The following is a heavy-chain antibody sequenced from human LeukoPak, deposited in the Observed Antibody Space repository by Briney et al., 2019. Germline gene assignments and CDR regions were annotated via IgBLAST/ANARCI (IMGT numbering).Heavy chain of an antibody. Sequence: PSETLSLTCGVYGGSFSGYIWDWVRQPPGKGLEWIGEFNARGYNNYNPSLKSRLTISVDTSKNQFSLKVNSVTAADTAVYYCVRRGYDSGHEIGDYWGQGTLVTVST. CDR1: GGSFSGYI. J-gene: IGHJ4*02. CDR3: VRRGYDSGHEIGDY. CDR2: FNARGYN. V-gene: IGHV4-34*01. D-gene: IGHD5-18*01.